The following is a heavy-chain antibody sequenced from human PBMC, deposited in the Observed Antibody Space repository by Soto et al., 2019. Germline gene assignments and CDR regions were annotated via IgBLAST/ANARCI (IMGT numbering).Heavy chain of an antibody. D-gene: IGHD6-13*01. Sequence: GSLRLSCAASGFTFSSYSMNWVRQAPGKGLEWVSSISSSSYIYYADSVKGRFTISRDNAKNSLYLQMNSLRAEDTAVYYCARDQVAAAGPGYGMDVWGQGTTVTVSS. CDR1: GFTFSSYS. CDR2: ISSSSYI. J-gene: IGHJ6*02. CDR3: ARDQVAAAGPGYGMDV. V-gene: IGHV3-21*01.